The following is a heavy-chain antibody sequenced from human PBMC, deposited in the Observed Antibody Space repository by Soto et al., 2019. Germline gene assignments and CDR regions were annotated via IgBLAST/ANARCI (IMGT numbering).Heavy chain of an antibody. Sequence: PGGSLRLSCAASGFTFGGYAMSWVRQAPGKGLEWVSFISSGSRTIYYADSVEGRFTVSRDNARNSVSLQMDSLRDEDAAVYYCARIKLVEWFFINVDVYDMDVWGQGTPVTVSS. J-gene: IGHJ6*02. CDR3: ARIKLVEWFFINVDVYDMDV. V-gene: IGHV3-48*02. D-gene: IGHD3-3*01. CDR1: GFTFGGYA. CDR2: ISSGSRTI.